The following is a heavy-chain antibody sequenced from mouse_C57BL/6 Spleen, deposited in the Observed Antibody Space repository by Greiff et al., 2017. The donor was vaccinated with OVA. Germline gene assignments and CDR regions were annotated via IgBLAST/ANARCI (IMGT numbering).Heavy chain of an antibody. J-gene: IGHJ2*01. V-gene: IGHV10-1*01. CDR1: GFSFNTYA. Sequence: EVMLEESGGGLVQPKGSLKLSCAASGFSFNTYAMNWVRQAPGKGLEWVARIRSKSNNYATYYADSVKDRFTISRDDSESMLYLQMNNLKTEDTAMYYCVRQELGQGDFDDWGKGTTLTVSS. D-gene: IGHD4-1*01. CDR3: VRQELGQGDFDD. CDR2: IRSKSNNYAT.